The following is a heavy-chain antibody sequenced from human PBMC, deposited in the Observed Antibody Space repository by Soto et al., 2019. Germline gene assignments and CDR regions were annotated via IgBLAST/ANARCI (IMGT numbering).Heavy chain of an antibody. V-gene: IGHV5-51*01. CDR1: GCTFIDYW. CDR2: IYPDDSDT. Sequence: GESLKISCKASGCTFIDYWIAWVRQMPGKGLEWMGIIYPDDSDTRYSPSFQGQVTISADKSISTAYLQMSSLKASDTAIYYCAKLPPRAQSLVRYYFDYWGQGTLVTVSS. J-gene: IGHJ4*02. D-gene: IGHD3-10*01. CDR3: AKLPPRAQSLVRYYFDY.